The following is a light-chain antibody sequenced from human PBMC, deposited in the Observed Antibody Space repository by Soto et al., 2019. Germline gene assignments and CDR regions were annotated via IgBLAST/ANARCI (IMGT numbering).Light chain of an antibody. V-gene: IGKV3-15*01. CDR2: GAS. J-gene: IGKJ4*01. CDR3: QQYNDWPLT. CDR1: QSVSSK. Sequence: EIVMTQSPATLSVSPGERVTFSCRASQSVSSKLVWYQQKPGQAPRLLINGASTRATGIPARFSGSGSGTEFTLTISSLQSEDFAVYYCQQYNDWPLTFGGVTNVEVK.